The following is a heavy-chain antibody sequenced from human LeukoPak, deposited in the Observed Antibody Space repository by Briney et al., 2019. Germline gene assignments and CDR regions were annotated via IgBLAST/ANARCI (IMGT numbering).Heavy chain of an antibody. V-gene: IGHV3-48*01. J-gene: IGHJ4*02. CDR3: AKGDDILTGYSLY. Sequence: SGGSLRLSSAASAFTLSNYSMAWVRQAPGKGLEWISYISSSSRTIYYADSVKGRFTISRDNAKNSLSVQMTTLRAEDTAVYYCAKGDDILTGYSLYWGQGTLVTVSS. CDR1: AFTLSNYS. CDR2: ISSSSRTI. D-gene: IGHD3-9*01.